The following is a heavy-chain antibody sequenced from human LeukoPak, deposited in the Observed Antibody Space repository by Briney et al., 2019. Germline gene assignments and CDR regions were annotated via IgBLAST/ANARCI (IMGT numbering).Heavy chain of an antibody. CDR2: IYYSGTT. CDR3: ARGSDFGDC. J-gene: IGHJ4*02. V-gene: IGHV4-61*01. Sequence: SETLSLTCTVSGGSVSSGSYYWSWIRQPPGKGLEWIGYIYYSGTTNYNPSLKSRVTMSVDTSKNQLSMKLSSVTAADTAVYYCARGSDFGDCWGQGTLVTVSS. CDR1: GGSVSSGSYY. D-gene: IGHD4-17*01.